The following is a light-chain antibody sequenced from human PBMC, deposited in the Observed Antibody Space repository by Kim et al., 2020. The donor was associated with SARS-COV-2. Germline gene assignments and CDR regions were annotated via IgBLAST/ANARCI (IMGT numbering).Light chain of an antibody. CDR3: QQSYITPFT. Sequence: ASVGDRVTNTCRTTQSISSHLNWYQQKPGRAPKLLISAASTLQGGVPSRFSGSGSETDFTLTISSLQPEDFATYFCQQSYITPFTVGPGTKVDIK. V-gene: IGKV1-39*01. CDR1: QSISSH. J-gene: IGKJ3*01. CDR2: AAS.